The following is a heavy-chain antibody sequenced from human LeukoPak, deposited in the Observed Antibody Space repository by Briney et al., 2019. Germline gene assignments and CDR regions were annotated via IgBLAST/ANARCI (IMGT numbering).Heavy chain of an antibody. CDR3: AKWGDYDVLTGYYVSDY. Sequence: GGSLRLSCAATGFTFSNYAMSWVRQAPGKGLEWVSAITGGGSGIYYADSMKSRFTISRDNSKNTLYLQINSLRAEDTAVYYCAKWGDYDVLTGYYVSDYWGQGALVTVSS. J-gene: IGHJ4*02. CDR2: ITGGGSGI. D-gene: IGHD3-9*01. V-gene: IGHV3-23*01. CDR1: GFTFSNYA.